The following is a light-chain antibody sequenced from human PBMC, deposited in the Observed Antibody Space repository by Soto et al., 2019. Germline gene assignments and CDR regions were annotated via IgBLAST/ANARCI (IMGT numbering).Light chain of an antibody. CDR1: QSVSIN. CDR2: AAS. V-gene: IGKV3-15*01. CDR3: QQYNDWPPRWT. J-gene: IGKJ1*01. Sequence: EIVMTQSPATLSVSPGERATLSCRASQSVSINLAWYQQKPGQAPRLLIYAASTRATGIPARFSGGGSGTEFTLTISSRQSEDFAVYFCQQYNDWPPRWTFGQGTKVEIK.